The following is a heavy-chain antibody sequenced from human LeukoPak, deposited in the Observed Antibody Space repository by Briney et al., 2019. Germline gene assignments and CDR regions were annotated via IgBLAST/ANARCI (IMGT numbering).Heavy chain of an antibody. V-gene: IGHV3-48*01. Sequence: GGSLRLSCAASGFTFSSYSMNWVRQAPGKGLEWVSYISSSSTIYYADSVKGRFTISRDNSKNTLYLQMNSLRVEDTAVYYCAKEGAPLGGRPDYWGQGTLVTVSS. CDR1: GFTFSSYS. CDR2: ISSSSTI. CDR3: AKEGAPLGGRPDY. D-gene: IGHD3-16*01. J-gene: IGHJ4*02.